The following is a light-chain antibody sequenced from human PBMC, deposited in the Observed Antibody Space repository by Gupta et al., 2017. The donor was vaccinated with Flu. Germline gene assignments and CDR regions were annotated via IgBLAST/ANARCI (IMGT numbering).Light chain of an antibody. CDR3: QQYDRSPLT. CDR2: AAS. Sequence: DTATLSGRASQRLSDTYLAWYHQKPGQAPRLLIYAASTRATDIPDRFSGSGSGTDFSLTITRLAPEDFGVYYCQQYDRSPLTFGGGTTVE. CDR1: QRLSDTY. V-gene: IGKV3-20*01. J-gene: IGKJ4*01.